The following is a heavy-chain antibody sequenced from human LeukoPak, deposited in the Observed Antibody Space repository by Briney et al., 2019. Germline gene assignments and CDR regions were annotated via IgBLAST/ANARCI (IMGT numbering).Heavy chain of an antibody. J-gene: IGHJ5*02. V-gene: IGHV4-39*01. CDR3: ARHGLREGYYGSGRRAGWFDP. Sequence: PSETLSLTCTVSGGSISSSSYYWGWIRQPPGKGLEWIGSIYYSGSTNYNPSLKSRVSISINTSKNQLSLKLSSVTAADTAMYYCARHGLREGYYGSGRRAGWFDPWGQGTLVTVSS. D-gene: IGHD3-10*01. CDR1: GGSISSSSYY. CDR2: IYYSGST.